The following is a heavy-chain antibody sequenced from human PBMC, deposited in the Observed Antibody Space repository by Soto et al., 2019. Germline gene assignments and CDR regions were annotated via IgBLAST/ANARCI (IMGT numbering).Heavy chain of an antibody. CDR1: GFTFRGYW. D-gene: IGHD6-13*01. CDR3: ARSSYSRIYCEY. Sequence: PGGSLRLSCAASGFTFRGYWMHWVRQVPGKGLEWVLRLNGDGSVTQCADSVKGRFTVSRDNVNNTLHLQMDSLRAEDTAVYYWARSSYSRIYCEYQRQEGLGAVSS. V-gene: IGHV3-74*03. CDR2: LNGDGSVT. J-gene: IGHJ4*01.